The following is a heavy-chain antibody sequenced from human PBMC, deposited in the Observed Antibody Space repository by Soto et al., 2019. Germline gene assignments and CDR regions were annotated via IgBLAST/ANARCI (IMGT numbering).Heavy chain of an antibody. V-gene: IGHV3-7*05. Sequence: EVQLVESGGALVQPGGSLRLSCTVSGFTFGDFWMTWVRQAPGKGLEWVANMNQDGSEKYYADSVRGRFGISRDNAKNSLFLQMNSLSAEDTALYYCASQRIFYAMDAWGQGTTVTVSS. CDR1: GFTFGDFW. CDR2: MNQDGSEK. J-gene: IGHJ6*02. CDR3: ASQRIFYAMDA. D-gene: IGHD1-1*01.